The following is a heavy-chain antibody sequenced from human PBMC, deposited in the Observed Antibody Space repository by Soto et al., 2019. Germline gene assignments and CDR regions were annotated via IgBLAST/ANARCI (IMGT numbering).Heavy chain of an antibody. CDR2: INAGNGNT. CDR1: GYTFTSYA. V-gene: IGHV1-3*01. CDR3: ASLLIGYYDSSGSGAFDI. D-gene: IGHD3-22*01. Sequence: ASVKVSCKASGYTFTSYAMHWVRQAPGQRLEWMGWINAGNGNTKYSQKFQGRVTITRDTSASTAYMELSSLRSEDTAVYYCASLLIGYYDSSGSGAFDIWGQGTMVTVSS. J-gene: IGHJ3*02.